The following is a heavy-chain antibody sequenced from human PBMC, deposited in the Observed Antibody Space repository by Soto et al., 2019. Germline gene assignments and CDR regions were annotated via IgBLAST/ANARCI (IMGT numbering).Heavy chain of an antibody. Sequence: SGPTLVNPTQTLTLTCTFSGFSLSTSGVGVGWIRQPPGKALEWLALIYWNDDKRYSPSLKSRLTITKDTSKNQVVLTMTNMDPVDTATYYCAHRYCSGGSCFDPVDWFDPWGQGTLVTAPQ. CDR3: AHRYCSGGSCFDPVDWFDP. CDR2: IYWNDDK. V-gene: IGHV2-5*01. CDR1: GFSLSTSGVG. J-gene: IGHJ5*02. D-gene: IGHD2-15*01.